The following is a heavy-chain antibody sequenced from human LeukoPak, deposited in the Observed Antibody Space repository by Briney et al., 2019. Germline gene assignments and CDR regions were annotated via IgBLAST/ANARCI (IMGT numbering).Heavy chain of an antibody. CDR1: GFTFSRFA. Sequence: GGSLRLSCAASGFTFSRFAVHWVRQAPGKGLEWVSAISGSGGSTYYADSVKGRFTISRDNSKNTLYLQMNSLRAEDTAVYYCAKDSDYYYDSSGYYPDWGQGTLVTVSS. V-gene: IGHV3-23*01. CDR2: ISGSGGST. CDR3: AKDSDYYYDSSGYYPD. D-gene: IGHD3-22*01. J-gene: IGHJ4*02.